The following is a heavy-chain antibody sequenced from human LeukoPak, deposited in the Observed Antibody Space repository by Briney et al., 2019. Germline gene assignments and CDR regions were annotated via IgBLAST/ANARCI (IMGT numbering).Heavy chain of an antibody. CDR1: GGSISSSSYY. J-gene: IGHJ4*02. D-gene: IGHD6-13*01. CDR2: IYYSGST. V-gene: IGHV4-39*01. Sequence: SETLSLTCTVSGGSISSSSYYWGWIRQPPGKGLEWIGSIYYSGSTYYNPSLKSRVTISVDTSKNQFSLKLSSVTAADTAVYYCARNWVYSSSWARDYTFDYWGQGTLVTVSS. CDR3: ARNWVYSSSWARDYTFDY.